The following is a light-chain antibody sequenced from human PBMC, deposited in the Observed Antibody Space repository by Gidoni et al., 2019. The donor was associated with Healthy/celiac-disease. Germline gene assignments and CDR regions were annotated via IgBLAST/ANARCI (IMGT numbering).Light chain of an antibody. CDR2: RNN. CDR1: SSNIGSNY. J-gene: IGLJ2*01. CDR3: AAWDDSLSGPDVV. Sequence: QSVLTQPPSASGTPGQRVTISCSGSSSNIGSNYVYWYQQLPGTAPKLLIYRNNQRPSGVPDRFSGSKSGTSASLAISGLRSEVEADYYCAAWDDSLSGPDVVFGGGTKLTVL. V-gene: IGLV1-47*01.